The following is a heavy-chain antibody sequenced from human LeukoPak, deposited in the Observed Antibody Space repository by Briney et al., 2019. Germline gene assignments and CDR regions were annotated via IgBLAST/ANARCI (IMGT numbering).Heavy chain of an antibody. CDR3: VSPKYSSAWFFDY. J-gene: IGHJ4*02. Sequence: GGSLRLSCAASGFTFSSYAMSWVRQAPGRGLEWVSAISGSGGSTYYADSVKGRFTISRDNSKNTLYLQMNSLRAEDTAVYYCVSPKYSSAWFFDYRGQGTLVTVSS. CDR1: GFTFSSYA. CDR2: ISGSGGST. D-gene: IGHD6-19*01. V-gene: IGHV3-23*01.